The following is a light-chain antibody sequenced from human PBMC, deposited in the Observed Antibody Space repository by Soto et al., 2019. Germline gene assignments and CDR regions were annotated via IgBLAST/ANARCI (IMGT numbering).Light chain of an antibody. CDR2: SNN. J-gene: IGLJ2*01. V-gene: IGLV1-44*01. CDR1: NSNIGSYT. CDR3: AAWDDSLRGL. Sequence: QSVLTQPPSASGTPGQRVTISCSGSNSNIGSYTVNWYQQLPGTAPKLLIYSNNQRPSGVPDRFSGSKSGTSASLAISGLQSEDEADYYCAAWDDSLRGLFGGGTQLTVL.